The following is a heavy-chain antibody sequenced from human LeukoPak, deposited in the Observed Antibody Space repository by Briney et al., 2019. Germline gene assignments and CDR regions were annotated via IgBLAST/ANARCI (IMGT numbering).Heavy chain of an antibody. V-gene: IGHV4-34*01. CDR1: GGSFSGYY. D-gene: IGHD6-13*01. CDR2: INHSGST. Sequence: SETLSLTCAVYGGSFSGYYRSWIRQPPGKGLEWIGEINHSGSTNYNPSLKSRVTISVDTSKNQFSLKLSSVTAADTAVYYCARGLAAAGKRRFDPWGQGTLVTVSS. CDR3: ARGLAAAGKRRFDP. J-gene: IGHJ5*02.